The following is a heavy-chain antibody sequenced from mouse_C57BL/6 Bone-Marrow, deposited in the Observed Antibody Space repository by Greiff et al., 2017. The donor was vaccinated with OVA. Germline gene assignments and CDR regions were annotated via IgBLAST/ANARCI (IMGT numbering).Heavy chain of an antibody. CDR2: INPNNGGT. J-gene: IGHJ4*01. D-gene: IGHD2-1*01. CDR1: GYTFTDYY. Sequence: EVQLQQSGPELVKPGASVKISCKASGYTFTDYYMNWVKQSHGKSLEWIGDINPNNGGTSYNQKFKGKATLTVDKSSSTAYMELRSLTSEDSAVYYCAREGYLLWSLYYYAMDYWGQGTSVTVSS. V-gene: IGHV1-26*01. CDR3: AREGYLLWSLYYYAMDY.